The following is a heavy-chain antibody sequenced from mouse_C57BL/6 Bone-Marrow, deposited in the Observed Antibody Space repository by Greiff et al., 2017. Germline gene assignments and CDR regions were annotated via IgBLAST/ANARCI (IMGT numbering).Heavy chain of an antibody. V-gene: IGHV1-82*01. CDR3: ARRKGLARDY. CDR1: GYAFSSSW. J-gene: IGHJ4*01. CDR2: IYPGDGDT. D-gene: IGHD2-10*02. Sequence: QVQLQQSGPELVKPGASVKISCKASGYAFSSSWMNWVKQRPGKGLEWIGRIYPGDGDTNYNGKFKGKATLTADKASSTAYMQLSSLTCEDSAVYFCARRKGLARDYWGQGTSVTVSS.